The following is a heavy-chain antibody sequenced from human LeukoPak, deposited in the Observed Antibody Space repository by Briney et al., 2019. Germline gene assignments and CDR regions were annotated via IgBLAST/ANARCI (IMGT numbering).Heavy chain of an antibody. Sequence: GGSLRLSCGASGFTFRCYAMSWVRQAPGKGLEWVSAISGSGGSTYYADSVKGRFTISRDNSKNTLYLQMNRLRAEDTAVYYCAKGGDYVWGSSPCDYWDQGNLITVSS. CDR1: GFTFRCYA. V-gene: IGHV3-23*01. CDR2: ISGSGGST. CDR3: AKGGDYVWGSSPCDY. D-gene: IGHD3-16*01. J-gene: IGHJ4*02.